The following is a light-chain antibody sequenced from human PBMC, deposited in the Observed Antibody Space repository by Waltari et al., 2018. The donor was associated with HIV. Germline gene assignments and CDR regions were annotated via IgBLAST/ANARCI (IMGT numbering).Light chain of an antibody. CDR3: QQYNNWPPSFT. Sequence: EKVMTQSPATLSVSPGERATLSCRASQSVSSNLAWYQQKPGQAPRLLIYAASTRATGIPARFSGSGAGTEFTLTISSLQSEDFAIYYCQQYNNWPPSFTFGPGTKVDIK. V-gene: IGKV3-15*01. CDR2: AAS. J-gene: IGKJ3*01. CDR1: QSVSSN.